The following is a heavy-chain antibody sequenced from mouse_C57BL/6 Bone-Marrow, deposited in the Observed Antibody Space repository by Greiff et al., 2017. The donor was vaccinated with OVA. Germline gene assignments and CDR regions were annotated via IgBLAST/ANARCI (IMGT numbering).Heavy chain of an antibody. Sequence: QVQLKQPGAELVKPGASVKLSCKASGYTFTIYWMHWVKQRPGRGLEWIGRIDPNSGGTKYNEKFKSKATLTVDKPSSTAYMQLSSLTSEDSAVYYCARSRVSFDYWGQGTTLTVSS. V-gene: IGHV1-72*01. CDR2: IDPNSGGT. CDR1: GYTFTIYW. CDR3: ARSRVSFDY. J-gene: IGHJ2*01.